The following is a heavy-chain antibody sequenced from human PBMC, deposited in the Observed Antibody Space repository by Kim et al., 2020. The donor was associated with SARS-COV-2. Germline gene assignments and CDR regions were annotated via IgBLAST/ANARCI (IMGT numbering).Heavy chain of an antibody. J-gene: IGHJ3*02. Sequence: SETLSLTCTVSGGSISSYYWSWIRQPPGKGLEWIGYIYYSGSTNYNPSLKSRVTIPVDTSKNQFSLKLSSVTAADTAVYYCARGSVDYYDNHVDAFDIWGQGTIVTVSS. CDR2: IYYSGST. CDR1: GGSISSYY. V-gene: IGHV4-59*01. CDR3: ARGSVDYYDNHVDAFDI. D-gene: IGHD3-22*01.